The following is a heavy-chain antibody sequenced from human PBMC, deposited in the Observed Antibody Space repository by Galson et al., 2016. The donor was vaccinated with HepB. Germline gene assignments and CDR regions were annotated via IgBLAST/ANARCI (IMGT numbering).Heavy chain of an antibody. V-gene: IGHV3-53*01. Sequence: SLRLSCAASEFTVSNNYMSWVRQAPGKGLEWVSLIYSGGNTRYADSVKGRFTISRDNYKNTVYLQMNSLRAEDTAVYYCPALKPASPYFDYWGQGTLVTVPS. CDR2: IYSGGNT. CDR3: PALKPASPYFDY. CDR1: EFTVSNNY. J-gene: IGHJ4*02.